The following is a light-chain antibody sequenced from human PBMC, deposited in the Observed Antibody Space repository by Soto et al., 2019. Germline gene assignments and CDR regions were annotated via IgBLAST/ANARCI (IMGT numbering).Light chain of an antibody. CDR2: DVS. Sequence: QSALTQPASVSGSPGQAITISCTGTSSDVGGYNYVSWYQQHPGKAPKRMIYDVSNRPSGVSNRFSGSKSGNTASLTSSGLQAEDEADYYCSSYTSSSIPVVFGGGTKLTVL. CDR3: SSYTSSSIPVV. V-gene: IGLV2-14*01. CDR1: SSDVGGYNY. J-gene: IGLJ2*01.